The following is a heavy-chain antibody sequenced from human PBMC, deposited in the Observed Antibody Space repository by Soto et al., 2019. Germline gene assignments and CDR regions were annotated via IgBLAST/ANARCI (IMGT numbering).Heavy chain of an antibody. J-gene: IGHJ4*02. CDR2: IWYDGSNK. Sequence: GGSLRLSCAASGFTFSSYGMHWVRQAPDKGLEWVAVIWYDGSNKYYADSVKGRFTISRDNSKNTLYLQMNSLRAEDTAVYYCAREGAAHLFTLYYIHYWGQGTLVTVSS. CDR3: AREGAAHLFTLYYIHY. D-gene: IGHD6-6*01. V-gene: IGHV3-33*01. CDR1: GFTFSSYG.